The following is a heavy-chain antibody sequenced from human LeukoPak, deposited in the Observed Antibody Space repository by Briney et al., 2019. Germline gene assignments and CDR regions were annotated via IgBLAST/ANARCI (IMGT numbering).Heavy chain of an antibody. CDR1: VLTFLKYV. J-gene: IGHJ4*02. CDR2: ISSSGGGH. V-gene: IGHV3-23*01. CDR3: ARDRDGTGNYPLDY. Sequence: GGALTLSCPASVLTFLKYVMNGVRPAAGKGREGVSGISSSGGGHYSADSVKGRFTISRNNSKNTLYLQMNSLRADDTAVYYCARDRDGTGNYPLDYWGQGTLVIVSS. D-gene: IGHD3-10*01.